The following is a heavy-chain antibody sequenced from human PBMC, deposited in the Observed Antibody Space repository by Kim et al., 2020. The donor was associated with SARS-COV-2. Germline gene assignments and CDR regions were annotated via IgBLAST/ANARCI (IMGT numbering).Heavy chain of an antibody. D-gene: IGHD2-15*01. J-gene: IGHJ6*03. CDR3: ARVAATRGIRCCYYYYMDV. V-gene: IGHV4-34*01. Sequence: RRVTISVDTSKNQFSLKLSSVTAADTAVYYCARVAATRGIRCCYYYYMDVWGKGTTVTVSS.